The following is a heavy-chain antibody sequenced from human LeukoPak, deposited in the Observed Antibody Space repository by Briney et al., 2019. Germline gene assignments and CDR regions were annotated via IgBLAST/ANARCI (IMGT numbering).Heavy chain of an antibody. D-gene: IGHD2-2*01. V-gene: IGHV1-3*01. J-gene: IGHJ4*02. CDR1: GYTFGNFA. CDR2: ISAGSGNT. CDR3: ARDNTYQLIWY. Sequence: GASVKVSCKASGYTFGNFAIHWVRQAPGQRLEWIGWISAGSGNTKYSEKFQGRVTLTRDTSASTAYMELSSLRSEDTAVYYCARDNTYQLIWYWGQGTLVTVSS.